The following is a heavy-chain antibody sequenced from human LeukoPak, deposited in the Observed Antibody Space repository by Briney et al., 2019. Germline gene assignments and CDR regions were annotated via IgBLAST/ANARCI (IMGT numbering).Heavy chain of an antibody. V-gene: IGHV4-59*12. D-gene: IGHD3-3*01. CDR3: ARGTYDFWSTFDY. J-gene: IGHJ4*02. CDR2: IYYSGPTNSETT. CDR1: GGSISSYF. Sequence: SETLSLTCTVSGGSISSYFWNWLRQPPGKGLEWIGYIYYSGPTNSETTNYNPSLKSRVTISVDTSKNQFSLKLSSVTAADTAVYYCARGTYDFWSTFDYWGQGTLVTVSS.